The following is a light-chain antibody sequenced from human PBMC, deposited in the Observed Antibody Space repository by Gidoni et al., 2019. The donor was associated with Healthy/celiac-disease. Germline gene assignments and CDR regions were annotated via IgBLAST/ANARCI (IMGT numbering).Light chain of an antibody. CDR1: QSVSSN. CDR3: QQYNNWPPVT. Sequence: DIVMTQSPATLSVSPGERATLSCRASQSVSSNLAWYQQKPGQAPRLLIYGASTRATGIPARFSGSGSGTEFTLTISSLQSEDFAVYYCQQYNNWPPVTFGQGTKVEIK. J-gene: IGKJ1*01. V-gene: IGKV3-15*01. CDR2: GAS.